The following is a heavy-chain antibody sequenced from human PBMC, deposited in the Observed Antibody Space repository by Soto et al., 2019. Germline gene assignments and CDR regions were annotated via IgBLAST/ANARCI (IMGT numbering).Heavy chain of an antibody. CDR3: ARGFCPLKNSGDAFDI. J-gene: IGHJ3*02. V-gene: IGHV4-30-2*01. CDR1: GGSISSGGYS. D-gene: IGHD3-10*01. CDR2: IYHSGST. Sequence: SETLSLTCAVSGGSISSGGYSWSWIRQPPGKGLEWIGYIYHSGSTYYNPSLKSRVTISVDRSKNQFSLKLSSVTAADTAVYYCARGFCPLKNSGDAFDIWGQGXMVTV.